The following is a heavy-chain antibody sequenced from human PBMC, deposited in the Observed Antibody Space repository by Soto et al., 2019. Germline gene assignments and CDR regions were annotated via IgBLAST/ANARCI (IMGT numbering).Heavy chain of an antibody. V-gene: IGHV4-34*01. Sequence: QVQLQQWGAGLLKPSETLSLTCAVYGGSLSNSHWRWIRQPPGKGLEWIGEINDSGSTNYNPSLKSRATISIDTSKNQFSLKLNSLTAADTAVYYCSRSLVAWGQGTLVSVSS. CDR1: GGSLSNSH. J-gene: IGHJ5*02. D-gene: IGHD2-8*02. CDR2: INDSGST. CDR3: SRSLVA.